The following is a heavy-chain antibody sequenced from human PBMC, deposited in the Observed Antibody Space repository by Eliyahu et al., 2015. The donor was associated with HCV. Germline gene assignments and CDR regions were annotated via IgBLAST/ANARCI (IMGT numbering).Heavy chain of an antibody. CDR3: VRDHLSASTALDC. J-gene: IGHJ4*02. V-gene: IGHV4-39*07. Sequence: QLQVQESGPGLVKPSETLSLTCTVSGGSISGSNYYWGWIRQPPGKGLEWIGGMLYSGATYYNPSLKSRVTISVDTSKNQLSLKLSSVTAADTAVYYCVRDHLSASTALDCWGQGTLVTVSS. CDR2: MLYSGAT. CDR1: GGSISGSNYY. D-gene: IGHD3-3*01.